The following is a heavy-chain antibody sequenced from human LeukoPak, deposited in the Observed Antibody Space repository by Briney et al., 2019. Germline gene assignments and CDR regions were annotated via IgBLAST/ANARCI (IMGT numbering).Heavy chain of an antibody. V-gene: IGHV3-33*06. J-gene: IGHJ4*02. CDR1: AFTFSSIG. D-gene: IGHD6-13*01. Sequence: GSLRLSCAASAFTFSSIGMHWVRQAPGKGLVWVAVIWYDGSNKYYADSVKGRFTISRDHSKNTLSLQMNSQRAEDTAVYYCAKDGAGSSSWATYWGQGALVTVSS. CDR3: AKDGAGSSSWATY. CDR2: IWYDGSNK.